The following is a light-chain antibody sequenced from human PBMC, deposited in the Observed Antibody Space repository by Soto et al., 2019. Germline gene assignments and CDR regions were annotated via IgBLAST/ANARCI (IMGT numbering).Light chain of an antibody. Sequence: EIVLTQSPGTLSSSPGEGATLSCRASQSVTSPFLAWYQQKPGQPPRLLIYSTSGRATGIPDRFSGSGSGTDFTLTISSLEPEDSAVYYCQQYGSSPRTFGQGTKVDIK. J-gene: IGKJ1*01. CDR3: QQYGSSPRT. CDR2: STS. CDR1: QSVTSPF. V-gene: IGKV3-20*01.